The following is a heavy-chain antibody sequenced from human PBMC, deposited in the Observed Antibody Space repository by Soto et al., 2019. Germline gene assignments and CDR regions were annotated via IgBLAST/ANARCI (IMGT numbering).Heavy chain of an antibody. CDR1: GASITNDY. CDR3: ARHGTLNVWNWLDS. D-gene: IGHD1-1*01. CDR2: IYYSGST. J-gene: IGHJ5*01. V-gene: IGHV4-59*08. Sequence: SETLSLTCSVSGASITNDYWSWIRQPPGKGLEWIGYIYYSGSTNYNPSLKSRVTISIGTSKNQFSLRLSSVTAADTAVYYCARHGTLNVWNWLDSWGQGTLVTVSS.